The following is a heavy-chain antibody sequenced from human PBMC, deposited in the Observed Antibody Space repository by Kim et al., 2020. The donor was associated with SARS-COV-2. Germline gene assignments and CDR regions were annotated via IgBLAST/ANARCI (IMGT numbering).Heavy chain of an antibody. CDR3: AKENMLASMRRGLDG. V-gene: IGHV3-30*18. D-gene: IGHD5-12*01. CDR2: IASDGTKD. J-gene: IGHJ6*02. CDR1: GFTFTTYG. Sequence: GGSLRLSCAASGFTFTTYGMQWFRQAPGKGLEWVAVIASDGTKDFYADPVKGRFTISRDNSKSTLFLHLSSLRAEDTAIYFCAKENMLASMRRGLDGWG.